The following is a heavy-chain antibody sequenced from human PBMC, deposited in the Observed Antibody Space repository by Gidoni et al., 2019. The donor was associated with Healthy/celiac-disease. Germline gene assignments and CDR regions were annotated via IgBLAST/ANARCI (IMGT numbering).Heavy chain of an antibody. Sequence: QVQLVEFGGGGVQPGRSLRLSCAASVCTFSSYGMHWVRQAPGKGLEWVAVIWYDGSNKYYADSVKGRFTISRDNSKNTLYLQMNSLRAEDTAVYYCARGGIAAHRPFDYWGQGTLVTVSS. CDR1: VCTFSSYG. CDR3: ARGGIAAHRPFDY. J-gene: IGHJ4*02. D-gene: IGHD6-6*01. CDR2: IWYDGSNK. V-gene: IGHV3-33*01.